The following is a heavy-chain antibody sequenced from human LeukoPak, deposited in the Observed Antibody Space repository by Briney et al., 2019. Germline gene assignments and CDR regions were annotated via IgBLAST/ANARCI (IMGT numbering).Heavy chain of an antibody. CDR3: ARDTAMVTGTGFDP. CDR1: GFTFSTYW. Sequence: GGSLRLSCAASGFTFSTYWMTWVRQAPGKGLEWVANTKPDGSETYYVDSVRGRFTISRDNAKNSLYLQMNSLRAEDTAVYYCARDTAMVTGTGFDPWGQGTLVTVSS. V-gene: IGHV3-7*03. CDR2: TKPDGSET. J-gene: IGHJ5*02. D-gene: IGHD5-18*01.